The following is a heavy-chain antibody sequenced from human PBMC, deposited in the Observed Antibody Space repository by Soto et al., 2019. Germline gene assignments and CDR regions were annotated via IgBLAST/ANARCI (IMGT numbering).Heavy chain of an antibody. V-gene: IGHV5-51*01. CDR3: ARLKPDSSSWYPYGMDV. CDR2: IYPGDSDT. D-gene: IGHD6-13*01. CDR1: GYSFTSYW. Sequence: GESLKISCKGSGYSFTSYWIGWVRQMPGKGLEWMGIIYPGDSDTRYSPSFQGQVTISADKSISTAYLQWSSLKASDTAMYYCARLKPDSSSWYPYGMDVWGQGTTVTVSS. J-gene: IGHJ6*02.